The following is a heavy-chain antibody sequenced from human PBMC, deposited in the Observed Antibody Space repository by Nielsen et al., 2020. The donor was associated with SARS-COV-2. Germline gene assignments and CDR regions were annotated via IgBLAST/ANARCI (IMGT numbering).Heavy chain of an antibody. CDR3: ARSIFGVVDLYYYYYYMDV. CDR2: IYYSGST. D-gene: IGHD3-3*01. V-gene: IGHV4-39*01. J-gene: IGHJ6*03. Sequence: WIRQPPGKGLEWIGSIYYSGSTYYNPSLKSRVTISGDTSKNQFSLKLSSVTAADTAVYYCARSIFGVVDLYYYYYYMDVWGKGTTVTVSS.